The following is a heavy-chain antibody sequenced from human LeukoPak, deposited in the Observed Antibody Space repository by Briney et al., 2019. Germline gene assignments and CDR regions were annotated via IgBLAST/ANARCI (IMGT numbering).Heavy chain of an antibody. J-gene: IGHJ4*02. CDR2: IYRSGST. V-gene: IGHV4-30-2*01. Sequence: SQTLSLTCAVSGGSISSGGYSWSWIRQPPGKGLEWIGYIYRSGSTYYNPSLKSRVTISVDRSKNQFSLKLSSVTAADTAVYYCARVLPRRSIDYWGQGTLVTVSS. CDR3: ARVLPRRSIDY. D-gene: IGHD7-27*01. CDR1: GGSISSGGYS.